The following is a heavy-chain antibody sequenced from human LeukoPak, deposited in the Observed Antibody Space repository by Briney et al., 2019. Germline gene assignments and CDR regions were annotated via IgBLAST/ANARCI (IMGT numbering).Heavy chain of an antibody. CDR1: GYTFTGYY. CDR2: INPNSGGT. V-gene: IGHV1-2*02. J-gene: IGHJ6*03. D-gene: IGHD6-6*01. Sequence: GASVKVSCKASGYTFTGYYMHWVRQAPGQGLEWMGWINPNSGGTNYAQKFQGRVTMTTGTSTSTVYMEVRSLRSDDTAVYYCAREGLRSIAARRGTRDYMDVWGKGTTVIVSS. CDR3: AREGLRSIAARRGTRDYMDV.